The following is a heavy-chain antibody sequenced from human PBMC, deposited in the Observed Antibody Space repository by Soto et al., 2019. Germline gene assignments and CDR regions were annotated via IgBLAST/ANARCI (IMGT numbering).Heavy chain of an antibody. V-gene: IGHV3-30-3*01. CDR1: GFTFSSYA. D-gene: IGHD5-18*01. CDR3: EMWIQPSYYYSGMDV. Sequence: PGGSLRLSCAASGFTFSSYAMHWVRQAPGKGLEWVAVISYDGSNKYYADSVKGRFTISRDNSKNTLYLQMNSLRAEDTAVYYCEMWIQPSYYYSGMDVCGQGPTVTVYS. CDR2: ISYDGSNK. J-gene: IGHJ6*02.